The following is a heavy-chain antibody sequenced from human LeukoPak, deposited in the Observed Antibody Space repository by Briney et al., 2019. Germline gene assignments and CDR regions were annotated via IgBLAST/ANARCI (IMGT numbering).Heavy chain of an antibody. CDR1: GGTFSSYA. Sequence: GASVKVSCKASGGTFSSYAISWVRQAPGQGLEWMGGIIPIFGTANYAQKFQGRVTITADESTSTAYMELSSLRSGDTAVYYCARVLDSSSWYSDYWGQGTLVTVSS. D-gene: IGHD6-13*01. J-gene: IGHJ4*02. CDR2: IIPIFGTA. V-gene: IGHV1-69*13. CDR3: ARVLDSSSWYSDY.